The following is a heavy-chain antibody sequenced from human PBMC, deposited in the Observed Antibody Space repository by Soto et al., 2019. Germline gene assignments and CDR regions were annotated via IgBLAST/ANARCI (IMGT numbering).Heavy chain of an antibody. D-gene: IGHD3-3*01. CDR2: ISYDGSNN. CDR1: GFTFSSYG. J-gene: IGHJ6*03. Sequence: QVQLVESGGGVVQPGRSLRLSCAASGFTFSSYGMHWVRQAPGKGLEWVAVISYDGSNNYYADSVKGRFTISRDNSKNTLYLKMNSVRAEDTAVYYCAKMILEWLPLGYMDVWGKGTTVTVSS. CDR3: AKMILEWLPLGYMDV. V-gene: IGHV3-30*18.